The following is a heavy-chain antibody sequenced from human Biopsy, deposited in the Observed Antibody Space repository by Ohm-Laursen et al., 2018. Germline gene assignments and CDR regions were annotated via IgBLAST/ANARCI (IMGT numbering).Heavy chain of an antibody. CDR3: ARGGVLGSQMVYAKSGMDV. Sequence: GSSVNVSCKVSADTFIGYDINWVRQATGEGLEWMGWMNPDSGRPNYAAKFQGRLTVTRTTSTTTAYMELSSLTSEDTAVYYGARGGVLGSQMVYAKSGMDVWGQGTTVPVSS. CDR1: ADTFIGYD. CDR2: MNPDSGRP. V-gene: IGHV1-8*01. J-gene: IGHJ6*02. D-gene: IGHD2-8*01.